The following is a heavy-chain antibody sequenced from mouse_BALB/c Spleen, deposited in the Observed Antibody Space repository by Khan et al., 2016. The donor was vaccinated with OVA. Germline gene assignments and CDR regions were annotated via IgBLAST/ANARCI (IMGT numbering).Heavy chain of an antibody. J-gene: IGHJ2*01. Sequence: EVELVESGGGLVKPGGSLKLSCAASGFAFSYYDMSWVRQTPEKRLEWVAFISTGGDNTYYPATVKGRFIISSDYAKHTMYQQKSSLKSEDTAMYYCTRPHYDGGNYSFDDWGQGTTLTVSS. CDR1: GFAFSYYD. D-gene: IGHD1-1*01. CDR3: TRPHYDGGNYSFDD. CDR2: ISTGGDNT. V-gene: IGHV5-12-1*01.